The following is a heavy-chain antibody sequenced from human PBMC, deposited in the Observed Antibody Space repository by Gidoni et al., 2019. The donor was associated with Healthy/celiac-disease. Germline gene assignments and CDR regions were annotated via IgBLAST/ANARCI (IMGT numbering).Heavy chain of an antibody. CDR3: ARDEAWNDDPLRFDG. Sequence: QVQLQESGPGLVKPSETLSLTCTVSGGPISSYYWSWIRQPAGKGLEWMGRSYSRGSTNYNPSRKSRVTMSIDKSKNQFSLKLSSVNAADTAMYYCARDEAWNDDPLRFDGRGQGTLVTVSS. V-gene: IGHV4-4*07. J-gene: IGHJ4*02. D-gene: IGHD1-1*01. CDR2: SYSRGST. CDR1: GGPISSYY.